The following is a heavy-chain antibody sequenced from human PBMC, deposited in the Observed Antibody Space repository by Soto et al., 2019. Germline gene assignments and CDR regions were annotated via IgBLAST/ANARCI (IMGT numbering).Heavy chain of an antibody. CDR2: INHSGST. CDR3: ARGGGYVGADY. J-gene: IGHJ4*02. Sequence: QVQLQQWGAGLLKPSETLSLTCAVYGGSFSGYYWSWVRQPPGKGLEWIGEINHSGSTNYNPSLKSRVTLSVDTSKNQFSLKLSSVTAADTAVYYCARGGGYVGADYWGQGTLVTVSS. V-gene: IGHV4-34*01. D-gene: IGHD5-12*01. CDR1: GGSFSGYY.